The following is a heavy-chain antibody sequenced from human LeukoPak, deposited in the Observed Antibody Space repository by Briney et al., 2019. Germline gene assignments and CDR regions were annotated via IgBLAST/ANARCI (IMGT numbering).Heavy chain of an antibody. J-gene: IGHJ4*02. CDR3: ARKDFSSGSFSY. Sequence: SGGSLRLSCAASGFPFTRFYMSWIRQAPGKGLEWISYIGLSGSPLDYADSVRGRFTISRDNAKNSLYLEMNSLRAEDTAVYYCARKDFSSGSFSYWGQGTLVTVSS. CDR1: GFPFTRFY. D-gene: IGHD3-22*01. CDR2: IGLSGSPL. V-gene: IGHV3-11*04.